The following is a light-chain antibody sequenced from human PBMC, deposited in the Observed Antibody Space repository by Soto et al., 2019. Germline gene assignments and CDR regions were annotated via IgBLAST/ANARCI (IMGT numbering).Light chain of an antibody. J-gene: IGLJ2*01. CDR2: DVS. CDR1: SSDVGGYNY. Sequence: QSALTQPASVSGSPGQSITISCTGTSSDVGGYNYVSWYQQHPGKAPKLMIYDVSNRPSGVSNRFSGSKSGNTASLTISGLQDEDDADYYCSSYTSSSTSVVFGGGTKLTVL. V-gene: IGLV2-14*01. CDR3: SSYTSSSTSVV.